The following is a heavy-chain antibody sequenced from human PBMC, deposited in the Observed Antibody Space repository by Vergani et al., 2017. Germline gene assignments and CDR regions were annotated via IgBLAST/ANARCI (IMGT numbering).Heavy chain of an antibody. J-gene: IGHJ4*02. CDR2: ISSSSYI. D-gene: IGHD3-10*01. CDR3: ARDRDGAFDY. CDR1: GFTFSTYT. Sequence: EVQLVESGGGLVKPGGSLRLSCAASGFTFSTYTMNWVRQAPGEGLEWVSSISSSSYIYYADSVKGRFTISRDNAKNSLYLQMDSLRAEDTAVYYCARDRDGAFDYWGQGTLVTVSS. V-gene: IGHV3-21*01.